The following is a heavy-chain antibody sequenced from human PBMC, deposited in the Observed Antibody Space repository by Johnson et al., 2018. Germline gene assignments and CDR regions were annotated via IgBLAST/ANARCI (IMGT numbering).Heavy chain of an antibody. D-gene: IGHD6-13*01. Sequence: QVQLVESGGGVVQPGRSLRLSCAASGFTFSSYGMHWVRQAPGKGLEWVAVISYDGSNNYSADSVKGRFTISRDNSKNTLYLQMNSPRAEDTAVYYCAKEEGYSSSWSPPFFYYYYGMDVWGQGTTVTVSS. V-gene: IGHV3-30*18. CDR1: GFTFSSYG. CDR2: ISYDGSNN. J-gene: IGHJ6*02. CDR3: AKEEGYSSSWSPPFFYYYYGMDV.